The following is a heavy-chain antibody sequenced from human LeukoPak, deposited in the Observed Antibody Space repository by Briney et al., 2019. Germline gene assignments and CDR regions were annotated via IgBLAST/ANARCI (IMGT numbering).Heavy chain of an antibody. Sequence: HPGGSLRLSCAASGFTFSSYWMHWVRQAPGKGLVWVSRINSDGSSTSYADSVKGRFTISRDNAKNTLYLQMNSLRAEDTAVYYCARTSYVRGVITSFDYWGQGTLVTVSS. CDR2: INSDGSST. V-gene: IGHV3-74*01. CDR3: ARTSYVRGVITSFDY. J-gene: IGHJ4*02. CDR1: GFTFSSYW. D-gene: IGHD3-10*02.